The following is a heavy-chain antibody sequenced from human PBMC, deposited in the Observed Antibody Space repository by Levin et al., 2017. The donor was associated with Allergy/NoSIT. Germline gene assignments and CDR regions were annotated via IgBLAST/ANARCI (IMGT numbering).Heavy chain of an antibody. CDR3: ARDGEAYCGGDCPFDY. D-gene: IGHD2-21*02. CDR2: IWYDGSNK. Sequence: LSLTCAASGFTFSSYGMHWVRQAPGKGLEWVAVIWYDGSNKYYADSVKGRFTISRDNSKNTLYLQMNSLRAEDTAVYYCARDGEAYCGGDCPFDYWGQGTLVTVSS. V-gene: IGHV3-33*01. J-gene: IGHJ4*02. CDR1: GFTFSSYG.